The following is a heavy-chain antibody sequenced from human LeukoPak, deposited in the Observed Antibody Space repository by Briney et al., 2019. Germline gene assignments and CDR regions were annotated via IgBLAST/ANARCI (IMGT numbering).Heavy chain of an antibody. CDR2: ISGSGGST. D-gene: IGHD1-26*01. J-gene: IGHJ3*02. V-gene: IGHV3-23*01. CDR1: GFTFSSYA. CDR3: AKDGSGSYSHAFDI. Sequence: GGSLRLSCAASGFTFSSYAMSWGRQVPGKGLKWVSAISGSGGSTYYADSVKGRFTISRDNSKNTLYLQMNSLRAEDTAVYYCAKDGSGSYSHAFDIWGQGTMVTVSS.